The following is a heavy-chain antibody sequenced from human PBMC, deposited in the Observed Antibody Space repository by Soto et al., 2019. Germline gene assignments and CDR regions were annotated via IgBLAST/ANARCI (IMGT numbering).Heavy chain of an antibody. CDR1: GYTFTIYA. J-gene: IGHJ4*02. D-gene: IGHD5-18*01. CDR3: ARVISGYSYGSKYYFDY. CDR2: INAGNGNT. Sequence: ASVKVSCTASGYTFTIYAMHWVRQAPGQRLEWMGWINAGNGNTKYSQKFQGRVTITRDTSASTAYMELSSLRSEDTAVYYCARVISGYSYGSKYYFDYWGQGTLVTVSS. V-gene: IGHV1-3*01.